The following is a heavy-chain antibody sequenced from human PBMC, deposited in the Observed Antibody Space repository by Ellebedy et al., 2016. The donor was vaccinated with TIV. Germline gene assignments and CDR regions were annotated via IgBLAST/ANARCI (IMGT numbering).Heavy chain of an antibody. CDR2: IYPNSGGT. CDR3: ATLPYISSSSAY. V-gene: IGHV1-2*02. D-gene: IGHD6-6*01. Sequence: ASVKVSCKTFGYIFTTFHIHWVRQAPGQGLEWMGWIYPNSGGTNYAQKFQGRVTMTSDMSTSTGYMELSSLRSDDTAVYYCATLPYISSSSAYWGQGTLVTVSS. CDR1: GYIFTTFH. J-gene: IGHJ4*02.